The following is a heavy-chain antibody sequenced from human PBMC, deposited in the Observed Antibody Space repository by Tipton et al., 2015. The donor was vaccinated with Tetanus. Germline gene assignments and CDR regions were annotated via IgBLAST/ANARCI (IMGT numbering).Heavy chain of an antibody. J-gene: IGHJ5*02. CDR2: IYYTGST. CDR1: GGSISSRSYY. CDR3: AKGAARYYYDLSLPT. D-gene: IGHD3-22*01. Sequence: TLSLTCTVSGGSISSRSYYWSWIRQHPVKGLEWIGYIYYTGSTYYNPSLKSRVIISADTSKNQFSLKLSSVTAADTAVYYCAKGAARYYYDLSLPTWGQGTLVTVSS. V-gene: IGHV4-31*03.